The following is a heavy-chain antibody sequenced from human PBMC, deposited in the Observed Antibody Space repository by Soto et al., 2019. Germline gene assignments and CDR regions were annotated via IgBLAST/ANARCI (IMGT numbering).Heavy chain of an antibody. V-gene: IGHV5-51*01. J-gene: IGHJ4*02. CDR3: VRSASGGWYLFDY. Sequence: GESLKISCKASGYSFTSYWIGWVRQMPGKGLEWMGIIYPGDSEIRYSPSFQGQVTMSADTSTSTAHLQWNSLKASDTAMYYCVRSASGGWYLFDYWGQGILVTVSS. CDR1: GYSFTSYW. CDR2: IYPGDSEI. D-gene: IGHD2-15*01.